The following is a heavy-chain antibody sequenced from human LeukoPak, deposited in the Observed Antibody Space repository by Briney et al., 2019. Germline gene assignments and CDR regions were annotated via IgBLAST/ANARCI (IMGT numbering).Heavy chain of an antibody. CDR3: ARDKPPVNYFDY. Sequence: GASVKVSCKASGYTFTGYYMHWVRQAPGQGLEWMGWMNPNSGGTNYAQKFQGRVTMTRDTSISTAYMELSRLRSDDTAVYYCARDKPPVNYFDYWGQGTLVTVSS. V-gene: IGHV1-2*02. CDR1: GYTFTGYY. CDR2: MNPNSGGT. J-gene: IGHJ4*02. D-gene: IGHD3-10*01.